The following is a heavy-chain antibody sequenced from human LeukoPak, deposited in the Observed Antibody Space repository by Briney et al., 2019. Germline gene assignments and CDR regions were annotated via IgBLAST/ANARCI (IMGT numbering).Heavy chain of an antibody. V-gene: IGHV1-2*02. CDR1: GGTFSSYA. Sequence: GASVKVSCKASGGTFSSYAISWVRQAPGQGLEWMGWINPNSGGTNYAQKFQGRVTMTRDTSISTAYMELSRLRSDDTAVYYCARGRPNSVTGSIWGQGTLVTVSS. J-gene: IGHJ4*02. D-gene: IGHD2-21*02. CDR3: ARGRPNSVTGSI. CDR2: INPNSGGT.